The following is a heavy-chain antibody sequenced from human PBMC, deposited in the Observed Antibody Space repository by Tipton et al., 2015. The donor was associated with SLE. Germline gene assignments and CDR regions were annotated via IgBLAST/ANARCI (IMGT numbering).Heavy chain of an antibody. J-gene: IGHJ4*02. CDR2: IYIGGST. V-gene: IGHV3-23*03. CDR3: AKDDTAAAYFFDH. CDR1: GFPFSSFA. Sequence: SLRLSCAASGFPFSSFAMSWVRQAPGKGLECVSTIYIGGSTHYADTVKGRFTISRDNSKSTLYLDMNNLRPEDTAVYYCAKDDTAAAYFFDHWGQGTLVTVSS. D-gene: IGHD6-25*01.